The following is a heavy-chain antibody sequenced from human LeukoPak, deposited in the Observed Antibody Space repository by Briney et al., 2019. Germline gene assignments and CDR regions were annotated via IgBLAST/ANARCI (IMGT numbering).Heavy chain of an antibody. CDR2: INTITGNP. J-gene: IGHJ5*02. CDR3: ARDLPTYYYGSGSYSQGWFDP. CDR1: RYTFTSYA. Sequence: ASVKVSCKASRYTFTSYAMDWVRQAPGRGLEWMGWINTITGNPTYAQGFTGRFVFSLDTSVSTAYLQISSLKAEDTAVYYCARDLPTYYYGSGSYSQGWFDPWGQGTLVTVSS. D-gene: IGHD3-10*01. V-gene: IGHV7-4-1*02.